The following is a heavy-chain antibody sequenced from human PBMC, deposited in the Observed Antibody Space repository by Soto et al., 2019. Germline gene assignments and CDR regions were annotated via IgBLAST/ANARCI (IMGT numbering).Heavy chain of an antibody. Sequence: EVQLLESGGGLVQPGGSLRLSCAASGFTFSSYAMTWVRQAPGKGLEWVSTISNGGGSTYYTDSVKGRFTISRDDSKNTLYLQMNSLRAEDTAAYYCAKEGCSSTICYIGTQFDPWGQGTLVTVSS. CDR3: AKEGCSSTICYIGTQFDP. J-gene: IGHJ5*02. CDR1: GFTFSSYA. V-gene: IGHV3-23*01. D-gene: IGHD2-2*02. CDR2: ISNGGGST.